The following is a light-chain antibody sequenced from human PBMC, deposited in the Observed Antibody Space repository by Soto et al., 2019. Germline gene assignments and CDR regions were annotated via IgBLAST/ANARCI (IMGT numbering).Light chain of an antibody. V-gene: IGLV2-8*01. Sequence: QSVLTQPPSASGSLGQSVTISCTGTSSDIGTYDYVSWYQQHPGRAPKLIIFEVSKRPSGVPDRFSGSKSGNTASLIVSGLQPDDEEDYHCTSYTGDDFTFIFGTGTKVTVL. CDR3: TSYTGDDFTFI. CDR2: EVS. CDR1: SSDIGTYDY. J-gene: IGLJ1*01.